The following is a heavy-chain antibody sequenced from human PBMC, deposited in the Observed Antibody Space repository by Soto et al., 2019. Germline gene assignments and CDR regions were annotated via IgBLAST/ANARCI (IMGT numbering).Heavy chain of an antibody. CDR1: DFSLSTSGVG. Sequence: QITLKESGPTLVKPTQTLTLTRTFSDFSLSTSGVGVGWIRQPPGKALEWLALIYWDDDKRYSPSLKSRLTITKDTSKNEVVLTMINMDPVDTATYYCARRLRFSSSQYYFDYWGQGTLVTVSS. D-gene: IGHD6-13*01. CDR3: ARRLRFSSSQYYFDY. CDR2: IYWDDDK. V-gene: IGHV2-5*02. J-gene: IGHJ4*02.